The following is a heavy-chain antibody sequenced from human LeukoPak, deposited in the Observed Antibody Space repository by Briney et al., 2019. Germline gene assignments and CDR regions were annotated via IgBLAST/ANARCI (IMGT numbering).Heavy chain of an antibody. J-gene: IGHJ4*02. CDR2: ISYDGNEK. Sequence: GGSLRLSCAASGLSFSSYGMHWVRQAPGKGLEWVAVISYDGNEKYYADSVKGRFTISRDNSKNTLFLQLNSLRPEDTAIYYCASLPRYFDWNTPVGGNPPPGRDYWGQGTLVTVSS. CDR3: ASLPRYFDWNTPVGGNPPPGRDY. V-gene: IGHV3-30*03. CDR1: GLSFSSYG. D-gene: IGHD3-9*01.